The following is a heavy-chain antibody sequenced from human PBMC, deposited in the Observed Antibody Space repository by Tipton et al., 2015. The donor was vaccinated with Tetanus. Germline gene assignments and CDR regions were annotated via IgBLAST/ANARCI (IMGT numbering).Heavy chain of an antibody. D-gene: IGHD2-15*01. Sequence: EVQLVQSGGEVKKPGESLKISCKGSGYIFTNYWIGWVRQKPGKGLEWMGIIYSGDSDTRYSPSFQGQVTISVDKSINTAYLQWSSLKASDTSMFYCARAHCSDGVCNFDFWGQGALVTVAS. J-gene: IGHJ4*02. CDR1: GYIFTNYW. V-gene: IGHV5-51*01. CDR3: ARAHCSDGVCNFDF. CDR2: IYSGDSDT.